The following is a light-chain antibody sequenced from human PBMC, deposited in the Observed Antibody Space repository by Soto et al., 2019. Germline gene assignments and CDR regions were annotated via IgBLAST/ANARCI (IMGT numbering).Light chain of an antibody. CDR3: VSYTSSFSYV. CDR1: SSDVGGYIY. V-gene: IGLV2-14*03. J-gene: IGLJ1*01. CDR2: DAN. Sequence: QSALTQPASVSGSPGQSITISCTGTSSDVGGYIYVSWYQQHPGKAPKLMIYDANNRPSGVSNRFSGSKSGNTASLTISGLQTEDEADYYCVSYTSSFSYVFGSGTKLTVL.